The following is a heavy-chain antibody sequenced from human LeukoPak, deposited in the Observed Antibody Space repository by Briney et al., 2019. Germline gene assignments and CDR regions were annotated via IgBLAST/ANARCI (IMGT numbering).Heavy chain of an antibody. J-gene: IGHJ4*02. CDR1: GFTVSSNY. Sequence: GGSLRLSCAASGFTVSSNYMNWVRQAPGKGLEWVSVIYSGGSTYYADSVKGRFTISRDNSKNTLYLQMNSLRAEDTAVYYCAKGSGGSYFFFDYWGQGTLVTVSS. D-gene: IGHD1-26*01. CDR3: AKGSGGSYFFFDY. CDR2: IYSGGST. V-gene: IGHV3-66*01.